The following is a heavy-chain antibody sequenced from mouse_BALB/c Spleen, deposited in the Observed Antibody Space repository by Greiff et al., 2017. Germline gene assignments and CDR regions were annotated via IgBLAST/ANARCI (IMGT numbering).Heavy chain of an antibody. J-gene: IGHJ3*01. CDR2: INPNNGGT. Sequence: EVQLQQSGPELVKPGASVKIPCKASGYTFTDYNMDWVKQSHGKSLEWIGDINPNNGGTIYNQKFKGKATLTVDESSSTAYMELRSLTSEDTAVYYCARKDWEEGFAYWGQGTLVTVSA. V-gene: IGHV1-18*01. CDR1: GYTFTDYN. D-gene: IGHD4-1*01. CDR3: ARKDWEEGFAY.